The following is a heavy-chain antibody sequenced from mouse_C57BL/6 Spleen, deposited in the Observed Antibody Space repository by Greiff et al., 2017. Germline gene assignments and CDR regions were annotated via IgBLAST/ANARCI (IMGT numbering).Heavy chain of an antibody. D-gene: IGHD4-1*01. V-gene: IGHV1-82*01. Sequence: VQLQQSGPELVKPGASVKISCKASGYAFSSSWMNWVKQRPGKGLEWIGRIYPGDGDTNYNGKFKGKATLTADNSSSTAYMQLSSLTSEDSAVYFCARNWGDYWGQGTTLTVSS. CDR2: IYPGDGDT. CDR1: GYAFSSSW. CDR3: ARNWGDY. J-gene: IGHJ2*01.